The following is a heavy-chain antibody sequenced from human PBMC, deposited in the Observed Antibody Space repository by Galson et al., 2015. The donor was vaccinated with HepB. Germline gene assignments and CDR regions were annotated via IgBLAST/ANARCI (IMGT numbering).Heavy chain of an antibody. D-gene: IGHD1-26*01. V-gene: IGHV1-8*01. CDR1: GDTFTSYD. CDR2: MNPNSGNT. Sequence: SVKVSCKASGDTFTSYDINWVRQATGQGLEWMGWMNPNSGNTGYAQKFQGRVTMTRNTSISTAYMELSSLGSEDTAVYYCARSGSYASWFDPWGQGTLVTVSS. CDR3: ARSGSYASWFDP. J-gene: IGHJ5*02.